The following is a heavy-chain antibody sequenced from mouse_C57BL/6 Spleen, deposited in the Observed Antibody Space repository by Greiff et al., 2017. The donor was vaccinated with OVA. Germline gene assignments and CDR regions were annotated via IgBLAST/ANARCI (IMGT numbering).Heavy chain of an antibody. CDR3: AREELNYFDY. J-gene: IGHJ2*01. CDR2: INYDGSST. CDR1: GFTFSDYY. Sequence: EVQLQESEGGLVQPGSSMKLSCTASGFTFSDYYMAWVRQVPEKGLEWVANINYDGSSTYYLDSLKSRFIISRDNAKNILYLQMSSLKSEDTATYYCAREELNYFDYWGQGTTLTVSS. D-gene: IGHD1-3*01. V-gene: IGHV5-16*01.